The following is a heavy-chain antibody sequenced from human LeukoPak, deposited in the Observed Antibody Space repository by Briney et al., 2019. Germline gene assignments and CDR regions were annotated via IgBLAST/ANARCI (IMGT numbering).Heavy chain of an antibody. V-gene: IGHV3-23*01. J-gene: IGHJ5*02. CDR2: ISGSGGST. D-gene: IGHD3-3*01. Sequence: GGSLRLSCAASGFTFSSYAMSWVRQAPGKGLEWVSAISGSGGSTYYADSVKGRFTISRDNSKNTLYLQMNSLRAEDTAVYYCAKDRYHVFWGGYYAPGGNWFAPGGQGPLVTVSS. CDR3: AKDRYHVFWGGYYAPGGNWFAP. CDR1: GFTFSSYA.